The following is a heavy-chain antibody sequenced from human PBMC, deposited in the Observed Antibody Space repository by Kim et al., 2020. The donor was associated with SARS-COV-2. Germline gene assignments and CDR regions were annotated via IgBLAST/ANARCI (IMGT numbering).Heavy chain of an antibody. CDR1: GSSIGIGYY. J-gene: IGHJ3*01. CDR2: ISHSSHT. Sequence: SETLSLNCSVSGSSIGIGYYWAWIRQPPGGGLEWIGSISHSSHTYYNSSLQSRVTMSVDRSKNLFSLMLTSVTAADTAMYFWARQLAGISFNFEVWGRGTMVTVSS. CDR3: ARQLAGISFNFEV. V-gene: IGHV4-38-2*01. D-gene: IGHD3-16*01.